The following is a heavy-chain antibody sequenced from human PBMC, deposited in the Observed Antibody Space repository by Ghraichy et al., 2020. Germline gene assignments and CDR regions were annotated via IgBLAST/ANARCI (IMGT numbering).Heavy chain of an antibody. CDR1: GYTFTGYY. CDR3: AREHSSSSGYYRDAFDI. J-gene: IGHJ3*02. Sequence: ASVKVSCKASGYTFTGYYMHWVRQAPGQGLEWMGWINPNSGGTNYAQKFQGWVTMTRDTSISTAYMELSRLRSDDTAVYYCAREHSSSSGYYRDAFDIWGQGTMVTVSS. V-gene: IGHV1-2*04. D-gene: IGHD6-6*01. CDR2: INPNSGGT.